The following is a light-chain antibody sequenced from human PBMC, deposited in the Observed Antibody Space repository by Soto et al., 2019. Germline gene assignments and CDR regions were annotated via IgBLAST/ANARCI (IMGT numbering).Light chain of an antibody. CDR3: AVWDDNLSGVV. V-gene: IGLV2-11*01. CDR2: DIT. CDR1: SSDVGGYGF. Sequence: QSVLTQPRSVSGSPGQSVTISCIGTSSDVGGYGFVSWYQQHPGKAPKLIIYDITKRTSDVPDRFSGSKSGNSASLTISGLQAEDEADYYCAVWDDNLSGVVFGGGTKLTVL. J-gene: IGLJ2*01.